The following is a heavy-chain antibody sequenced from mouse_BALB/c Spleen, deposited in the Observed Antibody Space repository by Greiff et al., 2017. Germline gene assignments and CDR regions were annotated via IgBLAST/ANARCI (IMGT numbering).Heavy chain of an antibody. CDR1: GYTFTSYW. CDR2: INPSTGYT. Sequence: VQLVESGAELAKPGASVKMSCKASGYTFTSYWMHWVKQRPGQGLEWIGYINPSTGYTEYNQKFKDKATLTADKSSSTAYMQLSSLTSEDSAVYYCANYFDYWGQGTTLTVSS. CDR3: ANYFDY. V-gene: IGHV1-7*01. J-gene: IGHJ2*01.